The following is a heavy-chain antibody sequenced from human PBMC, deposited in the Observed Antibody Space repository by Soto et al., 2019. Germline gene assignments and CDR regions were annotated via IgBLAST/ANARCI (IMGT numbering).Heavy chain of an antibody. D-gene: IGHD3-22*01. V-gene: IGHV3-64*01. CDR2: ISSNGGST. J-gene: IGHJ4*02. CDR1: GFTFSSYA. CDR3: ARGGYYDSSGYYYFDY. Sequence: EVQLVESGGGLVQPGGSLRLSCAASGFTFSSYAMHWVRQAPGKGLEYVSAISSNGGSTYYANSVKGRFTISRDNSKNTLYLQMGSLRAEDMGVYYCARGGYYDSSGYYYFDYWGQGTLVTVSS.